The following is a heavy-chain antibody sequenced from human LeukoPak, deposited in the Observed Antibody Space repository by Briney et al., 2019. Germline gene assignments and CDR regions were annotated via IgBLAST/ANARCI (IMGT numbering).Heavy chain of an antibody. CDR2: VFYSGST. CDR3: ARNSSTIAARPDPHSYYNYMDV. Sequence: PSETLSLTCTVSGGSISSYYWSWIRQPPGKGLEWIGSVFYSGSTSYNPSLKSRITMSVDTSKNQFSLRLSSVTAADTAVYYCARNSSTIAARPDPHSYYNYMDVWGKGTTVTVSS. D-gene: IGHD6-6*01. CDR1: GGSISSYY. J-gene: IGHJ6*03. V-gene: IGHV4-59*04.